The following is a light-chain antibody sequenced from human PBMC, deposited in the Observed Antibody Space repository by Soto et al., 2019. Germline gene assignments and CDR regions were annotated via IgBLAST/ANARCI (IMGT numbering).Light chain of an antibody. J-gene: IGKJ1*01. V-gene: IGKV1-6*01. Sequence: IQLTQSPSSLSASVGDRVTITCRASQDIRSALGWYQQKPGKVPKLLIYAASTLQSGVPSRFSGSRSGTDCTLTISSLQPEDFATYYCLLDFSYFWAFGQGTKVDIK. CDR2: AAS. CDR3: LLDFSYFWA. CDR1: QDIRSA.